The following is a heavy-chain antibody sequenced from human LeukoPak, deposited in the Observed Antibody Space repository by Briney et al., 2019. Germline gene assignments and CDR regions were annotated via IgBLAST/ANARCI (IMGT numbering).Heavy chain of an antibody. J-gene: IGHJ3*02. CDR3: ARGGVAAIVWRRAFDI. CDR2: INHSGST. D-gene: IGHD2-15*01. Sequence: SETLSLTCAVYGGSFSGYHWSWIRQPPGKGLEWIGEINHSGSTNYNPSLKSRVTISVDTSKNQFSLKLSSVTAADTAVYYCARGGVAAIVWRRAFDIWGQGTMVTVSS. CDR1: GGSFSGYH. V-gene: IGHV4-34*01.